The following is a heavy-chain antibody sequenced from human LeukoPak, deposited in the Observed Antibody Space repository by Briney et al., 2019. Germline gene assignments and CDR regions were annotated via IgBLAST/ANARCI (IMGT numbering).Heavy chain of an antibody. Sequence: AGGSLRLSCAASGFNLSYYDMHWVRQTTGKGLECVSAIGAAGDTYYPGSVKGRFTISRENARNSLYLQMNSLRAEDTAVYYCARSPRGYSYGHIDYWGQGNLVTVSS. CDR3: ARSPRGYSYGHIDY. CDR1: GFNLSYYD. J-gene: IGHJ4*02. CDR2: IGAAGDT. V-gene: IGHV3-13*01. D-gene: IGHD5-18*01.